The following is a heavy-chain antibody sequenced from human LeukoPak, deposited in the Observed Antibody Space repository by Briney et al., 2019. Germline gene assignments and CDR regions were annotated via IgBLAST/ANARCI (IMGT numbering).Heavy chain of an antibody. D-gene: IGHD6-19*01. CDR2: INHSGST. CDR1: GGSFSGYY. Sequence: SETLSLTCAVYGGSFSGYYWSWLRQPPGKGLEWIGEINHSGSTNYNPALTSRVTISVDTSKNPFSLKLSSVTAADTAVYYSARGLGQWPHYWYFDLWGRGTLVTVSS. CDR3: ARGLGQWPHYWYFDL. V-gene: IGHV4-34*01. J-gene: IGHJ2*01.